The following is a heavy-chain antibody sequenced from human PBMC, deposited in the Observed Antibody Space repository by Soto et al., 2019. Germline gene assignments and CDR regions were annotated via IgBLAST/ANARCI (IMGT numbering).Heavy chain of an antibody. V-gene: IGHV4-30-4*01. CDR3: ARGRGFGYGIDY. CDR1: GGSISTGDHY. Sequence: QVQLQESGPGLVKPSQTLSLTCTVSGGSISTGDHYWSWIRQPPGKGPEWIGHIKNSGNPYYSPSLKSRATVSGDTSRNQYSLKVISVTAADTAVYFCARGRGFGYGIDYWGQGNLVSVSS. J-gene: IGHJ4*02. CDR2: IKNSGNP. D-gene: IGHD5-18*01.